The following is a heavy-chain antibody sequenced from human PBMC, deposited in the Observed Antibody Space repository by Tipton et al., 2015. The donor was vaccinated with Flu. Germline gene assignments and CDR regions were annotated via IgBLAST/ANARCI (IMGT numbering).Heavy chain of an antibody. CDR3: ARAIAAAGSY. D-gene: IGHD6-13*01. J-gene: IGHJ4*02. CDR2: IKQDGSEK. Sequence: GSLRLSCAASGFTVSSYWMSWVRQAPGKGLEWVANIKQDGSEKYYVDSVKGRFTISRDNAKNSVYLQMNSLRAEDTAVYYCARAIAAAGSYWGQGTLVTVSS. CDR1: GFTVSSYW. V-gene: IGHV3-7*04.